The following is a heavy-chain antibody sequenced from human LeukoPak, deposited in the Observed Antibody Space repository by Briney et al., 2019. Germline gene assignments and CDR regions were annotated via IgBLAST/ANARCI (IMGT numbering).Heavy chain of an antibody. CDR2: INHSGST. J-gene: IGHJ6*02. Sequence: PSETLSLTCAVYGGSFSGYYWSWIRQPPGKGLEWIGEINHSGSTNYNPSLKSRVTISVDTSKNQFSLKLSSVTAADTAVYYCARGVLIVGATWGYGMDVWGQGTTVTVS. CDR1: GGSFSGYY. CDR3: ARGVLIVGATWGYGMDV. V-gene: IGHV4-34*01. D-gene: IGHD1-26*01.